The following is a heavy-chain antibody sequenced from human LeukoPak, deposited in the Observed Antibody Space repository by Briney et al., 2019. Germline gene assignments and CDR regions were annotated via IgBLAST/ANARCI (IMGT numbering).Heavy chain of an antibody. Sequence: ASVKVSCKASGGTFSSYAISWVRQAPGQGLEWMGGIIPIFGTANYAQKFQGRVTITADESTSTAYMELSSLRSEDTAVYYCARGNYDILTGYFSYLDYWGQGTLVTVSS. V-gene: IGHV1-69*13. D-gene: IGHD3-9*01. CDR3: ARGNYDILTGYFSYLDY. J-gene: IGHJ4*02. CDR1: GGTFSSYA. CDR2: IIPIFGTA.